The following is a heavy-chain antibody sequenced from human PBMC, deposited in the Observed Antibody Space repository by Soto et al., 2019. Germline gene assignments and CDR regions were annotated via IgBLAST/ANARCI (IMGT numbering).Heavy chain of an antibody. CDR1: GGSISSGDYY. CDR3: ARANSSSWYLPFDP. D-gene: IGHD6-13*01. V-gene: IGHV4-30-4*01. CDR2: IYYSGST. J-gene: IGHJ5*02. Sequence: PSETLSLTCTVSGGSISSGDYYWSWIRQPPGKGLEWIGYIYYSGSTYYNPSLKSRVTISVDTSKNQFSLKLSSVTAADTAVYYCARANSSSWYLPFDPWGQGTLVTVSS.